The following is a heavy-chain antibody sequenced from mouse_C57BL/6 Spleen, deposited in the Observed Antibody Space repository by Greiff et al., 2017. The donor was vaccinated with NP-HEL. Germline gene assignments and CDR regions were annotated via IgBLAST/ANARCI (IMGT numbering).Heavy chain of an antibody. CDR3: ARGLGGGEGY. CDR1: GYAFSSSW. D-gene: IGHD4-1*01. V-gene: IGHV1-82*01. Sequence: QVQLQQSGPELVKPGASVKISCKASGYAFSSSWMNWVKQRPGKGLEWIGRIYPGDGDTNYNGKFKGNATLTADKSSSTAYMQLSSLTSEDSAVYFCARGLGGGEGYWGQGTSVTVA. J-gene: IGHJ4*01. CDR2: IYPGDGDT.